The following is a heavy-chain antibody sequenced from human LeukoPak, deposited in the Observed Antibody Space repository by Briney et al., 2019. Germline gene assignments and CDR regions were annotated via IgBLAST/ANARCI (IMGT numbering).Heavy chain of an antibody. CDR3: AKDAAGPEY. D-gene: IGHD6-13*01. J-gene: IGHJ4*02. CDR1: GLTFSSYS. CDR2: ISASGGDT. Sequence: TGGSLRLSCVVSGLTFSSYSMSWVRQAPGKGLEWVSGISASGGDTWYPDSVKGRFTISRDNSKNTLFLQMNSLRVKDTAIYYCAKDAAGPEYWGQGTRVTVSS. V-gene: IGHV3-23*01.